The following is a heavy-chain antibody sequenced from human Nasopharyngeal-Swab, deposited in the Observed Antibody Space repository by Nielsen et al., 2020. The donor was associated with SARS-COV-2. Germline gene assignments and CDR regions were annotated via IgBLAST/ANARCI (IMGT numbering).Heavy chain of an antibody. CDR2: IDSINGNT. D-gene: IGHD2-21*01. CDR3: ASTNCGADCYLDF. V-gene: IGHV1-3*01. Sequence: ASVKVSCKASGYTFSYYTVHWVRQAPGQRLEYMGWIDSINGNTKYAQAFQGRVTFTRDTSASTAYMELSSLRSEDTAVYFCASTNCGADCYLDFWGQGTLVTVSS. J-gene: IGHJ4*02. CDR1: GYTFSYYT.